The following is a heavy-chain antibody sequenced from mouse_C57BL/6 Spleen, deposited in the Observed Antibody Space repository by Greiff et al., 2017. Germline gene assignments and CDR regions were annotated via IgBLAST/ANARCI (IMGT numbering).Heavy chain of an antibody. Sequence: VQLQQSGAELARPGASVKLSCKASGYTFTSYGISWVKQRTGQGLEWIGEIYPRSGNTYYNEKFKGKATLPADKSSSTAYMELRSLTSEDSAVYFCARSAQAPYYYAMDYWGQGTSVTVSS. V-gene: IGHV1-81*01. CDR2: IYPRSGNT. CDR1: GYTFTSYG. D-gene: IGHD3-2*02. J-gene: IGHJ4*01. CDR3: ARSAQAPYYYAMDY.